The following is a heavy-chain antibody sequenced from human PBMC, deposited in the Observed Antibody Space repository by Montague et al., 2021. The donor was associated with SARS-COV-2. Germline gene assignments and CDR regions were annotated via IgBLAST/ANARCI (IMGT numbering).Heavy chain of an antibody. J-gene: IGHJ3*02. CDR1: GGSFSGYY. Sequence: SETLSLTCAVYGGSFSGYYCSWIRLPAGKGLEWIGFIYYSGSTNXNSSRKSRVTISVDTSKNQFSLKLSSVTAADTAVYYCARDYVYYYVSSDYSFDIWGQGTMVTVSS. CDR2: IYYSGST. V-gene: IGHV4-59*01. D-gene: IGHD3-22*01. CDR3: ARDYVYYYVSSDYSFDI.